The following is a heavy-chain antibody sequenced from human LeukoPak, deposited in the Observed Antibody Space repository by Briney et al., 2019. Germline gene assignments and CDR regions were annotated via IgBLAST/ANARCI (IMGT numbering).Heavy chain of an antibody. CDR3: ARGGYGGNPSWFDY. CDR1: GGTFSSYA. D-gene: IGHD4-23*01. V-gene: IGHV1-69*13. J-gene: IGHJ4*02. CDR2: IIPIFGTA. Sequence: SVKVSCKASGGTFSSYAISWVRQAPGQGLEWMGGIIPIFGTANYAQKFQGRVTITADESTSTVYMELSSLRSEDTAVYYCARGGYGGNPSWFDYWGQGTLVTVSS.